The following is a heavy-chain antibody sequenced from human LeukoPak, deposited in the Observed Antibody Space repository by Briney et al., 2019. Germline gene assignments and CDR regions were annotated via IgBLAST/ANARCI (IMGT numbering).Heavy chain of an antibody. J-gene: IGHJ5*02. Sequence: SETLSLTCTVSGGSVSPYYWSWIRQPPGKGLEWVGIIYSSGTTYYNPFLTSRVTISIDTSKNQFSLKLTSVTAADTAVYYCAISVTGANNWFDPWGQGTLVTVSS. V-gene: IGHV4-4*09. D-gene: IGHD1-20*01. CDR1: GGSVSPYY. CDR2: IYSSGTT. CDR3: AISVTGANNWFDP.